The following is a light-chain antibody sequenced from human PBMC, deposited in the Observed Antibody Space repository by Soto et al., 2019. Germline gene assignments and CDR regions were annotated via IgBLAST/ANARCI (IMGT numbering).Light chain of an antibody. CDR1: QSVNIN. CDR3: QQYKDWHPLT. Sequence: EIVMTQSPVTLSASPGERVTLSCRASQSVNINLAWYQQRPGQAPRVLIYGASNRASGIPDRFSGSGSGTDFTLTISSLEPDDFALYCCQQYKDWHPLTFGGGTRVEIK. CDR2: GAS. J-gene: IGKJ4*01. V-gene: IGKV3D-15*01.